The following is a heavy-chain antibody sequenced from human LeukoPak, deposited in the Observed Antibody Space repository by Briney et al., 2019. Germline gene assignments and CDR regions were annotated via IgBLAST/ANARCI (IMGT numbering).Heavy chain of an antibody. Sequence: SGTLSLTCAVYGGSFSGYYWSWIRQPPGKGLEWIGEINHSGSTNYNPSLKSRVTISVDTSKNQFSLKLSSVTAADTAVYYCARHRSPSSMVATVFDYWGQGTLVTVSS. V-gene: IGHV4-34*01. CDR1: GGSFSGYY. CDR2: INHSGST. CDR3: ARHRSPSSMVATVFDY. J-gene: IGHJ4*02. D-gene: IGHD5-12*01.